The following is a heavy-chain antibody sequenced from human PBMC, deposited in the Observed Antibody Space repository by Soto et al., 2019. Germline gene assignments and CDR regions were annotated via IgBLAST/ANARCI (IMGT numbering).Heavy chain of an antibody. Sequence: EVQLVESGGGLVQPGGSLRLSCAASGFTVSTNYMSWVRRAPGKGLEWVSVIYSGGSTFYADSVRGRFTISRDNSKNTVNLQMNSLRAEDTAVYYCARDPWAADYWGQGTLVTVSS. D-gene: IGHD3-16*01. J-gene: IGHJ4*02. V-gene: IGHV3-66*01. CDR2: IYSGGST. CDR1: GFTVSTNY. CDR3: ARDPWAADY.